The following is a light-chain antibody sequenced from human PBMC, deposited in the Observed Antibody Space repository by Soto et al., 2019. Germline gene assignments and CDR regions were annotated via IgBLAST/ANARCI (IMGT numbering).Light chain of an antibody. Sequence: QSALTQPAAVSGSPGQSITISCTGTRSDIGSNNYVSWFQQRPGKAPTLIIYEVSNRPSGVSTHFSGSKSGNTASLTISGLLPEDEAEYYCSSYTTTTRLFGGRTKLTVL. J-gene: IGLJ3*02. V-gene: IGLV2-14*01. CDR2: EVS. CDR1: RSDIGSNNY. CDR3: SSYTTTTRL.